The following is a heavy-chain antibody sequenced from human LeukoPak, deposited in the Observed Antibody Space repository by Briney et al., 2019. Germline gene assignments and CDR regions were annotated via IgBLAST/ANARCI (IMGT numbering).Heavy chain of an antibody. V-gene: IGHV3-7*01. D-gene: IGHD2-21*01. CDR3: AREGVLGYLDL. CDR2: LNQDGSER. CDR1: GFTFSSYW. J-gene: IGHJ5*02. Sequence: QSGGSLRLSCVASGFTFSSYWMSWVRQTPGKGLEWVAHLNQDGSERYYVDSVKGRFTISRENVKNSLYLQMNSLRAEDTAVYYCAREGVLGYLDLWGQGTLVTVSS.